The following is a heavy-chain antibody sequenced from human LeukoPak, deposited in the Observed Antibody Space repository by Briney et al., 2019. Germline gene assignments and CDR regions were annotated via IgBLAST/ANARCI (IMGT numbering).Heavy chain of an antibody. CDR2: IYASGST. CDR1: GYSISGGYY. V-gene: IGHV4-38-2*02. D-gene: IGHD4-23*01. CDR3: ARKPVVTKGDFDY. J-gene: IGHJ4*02. Sequence: SETLSLTCTVSGYSISGGYYWGWIRQPPGKGLEWIGNIYASGSTYYNPSLKSRVTISVDTSKNQFSLRLTSVTAADTAVYYCARKPVVTKGDFDYWGQGTLVTVSS.